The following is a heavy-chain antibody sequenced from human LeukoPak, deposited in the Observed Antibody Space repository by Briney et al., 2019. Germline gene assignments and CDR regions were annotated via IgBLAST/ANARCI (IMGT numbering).Heavy chain of an antibody. Sequence: GGPLRLSCAASGFSFSSYAINWVRQAPGKGLEWVSSISPSSSYIHYADSAKGRFTISRDDAKNSLYLQMNSLRVDDMAVYYCAKGHYSPVLPDYWGQGTLVTVSS. CDR2: ISPSSSYI. D-gene: IGHD2-21*01. CDR3: AKGHYSPVLPDY. V-gene: IGHV3-21*01. J-gene: IGHJ4*02. CDR1: GFSFSSYA.